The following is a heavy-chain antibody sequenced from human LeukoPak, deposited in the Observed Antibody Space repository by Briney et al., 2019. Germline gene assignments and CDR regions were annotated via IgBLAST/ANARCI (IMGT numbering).Heavy chain of an antibody. J-gene: IGHJ6*03. Sequence: SETLSLTCTVSGGSISSSSYCWGWHRPPPGLGREWIVYIYYSGSTYYNPSLKSRVTISVDTSKNQFSLKLSSVTAADTAVYYCARGGSIPGDYYYYYMDVWGKGTTVTVSS. D-gene: IGHD1-26*01. CDR1: GGSISSSSYC. V-gene: IGHV4-39*07. CDR2: IYYSGST. CDR3: ARGGSIPGDYYYYYMDV.